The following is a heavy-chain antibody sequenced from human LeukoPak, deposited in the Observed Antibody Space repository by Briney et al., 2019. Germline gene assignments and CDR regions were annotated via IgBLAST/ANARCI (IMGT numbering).Heavy chain of an antibody. CDR3: AELGITMIGGV. CDR2: ISSSGSTI. D-gene: IGHD3-10*02. Sequence: GGSLRLSCAASGFTFSTYEMTWVRQSPGKGLEWVSYISSSGSTIYYADSVKGRFTISRDNAKNSLYLQMNSLRAEDTAVYYCAELGITMIGGVWGKGTTVTISS. J-gene: IGHJ6*04. CDR1: GFTFSTYE. V-gene: IGHV3-48*03.